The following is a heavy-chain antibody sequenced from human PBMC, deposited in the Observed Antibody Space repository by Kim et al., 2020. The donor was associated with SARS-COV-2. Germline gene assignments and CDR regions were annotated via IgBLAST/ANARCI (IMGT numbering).Heavy chain of an antibody. D-gene: IGHD4-17*01. V-gene: IGHV5-51*01. CDR1: GYSFTSYW. Sequence: GESLKISCKGSGYSFTSYWIGWVRQMPGKGLEWMGIIYPGDSDTRYSPSFQGQVTISANKSISTAYLQWSSLKASDTAMYYCARRIRSFMTTVTDNWFDPWGQGTLVTVSS. CDR2: IYPGDSDT. J-gene: IGHJ5*02. CDR3: ARRIRSFMTTVTDNWFDP.